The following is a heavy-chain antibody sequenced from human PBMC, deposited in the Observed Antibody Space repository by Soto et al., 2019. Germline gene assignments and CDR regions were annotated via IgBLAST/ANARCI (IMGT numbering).Heavy chain of an antibody. J-gene: IGHJ6*02. Sequence: EVQLVESGGGLIQPGGSLRLSCAASELSVSSNYMSWVRQSPGKGLEWVSVIHSGGTTNYADSVKGRFTISRDNSKNTLYLHMTRLRVEDTAVYYCAIDRGIAMIVPDGMDVWGQGTTVTVSS. V-gene: IGHV3-53*01. CDR3: AIDRGIAMIVPDGMDV. CDR2: IHSGGTT. CDR1: ELSVSSNY. D-gene: IGHD3-22*01.